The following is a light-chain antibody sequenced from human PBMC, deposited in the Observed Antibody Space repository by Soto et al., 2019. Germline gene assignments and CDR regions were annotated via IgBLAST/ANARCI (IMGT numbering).Light chain of an antibody. CDR3: QQRSNWPPL. CDR2: DAS. V-gene: IGKV3D-20*02. Sequence: EIVLTQSPGTLSLSPGERATLSCRASQSVSSSYLAWYQQKPGQAPRLLIYDASNSATGIPARFSGSGSGTDFTLTISSLEPEDFAVYYCQQRSNWPPLFGGGTKVDIK. CDR1: QSVSSSY. J-gene: IGKJ4*01.